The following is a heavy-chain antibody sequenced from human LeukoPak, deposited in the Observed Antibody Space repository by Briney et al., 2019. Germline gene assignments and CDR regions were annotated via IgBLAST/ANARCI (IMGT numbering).Heavy chain of an antibody. CDR2: IIPIFGTA. D-gene: IGHD2-2*02. Sequence: SVKVSCKASGGTFSSYAISWVRQAPGQGLEWMGGIIPIFGTANYAQKFQGRVTITTDESTSTAYMELSSLRSEDTAVYYCARGEGYCSSTSCYTALDYWGQGTLVTVSS. V-gene: IGHV1-69*05. CDR1: GGTFSSYA. CDR3: ARGEGYCSSTSCYTALDY. J-gene: IGHJ4*02.